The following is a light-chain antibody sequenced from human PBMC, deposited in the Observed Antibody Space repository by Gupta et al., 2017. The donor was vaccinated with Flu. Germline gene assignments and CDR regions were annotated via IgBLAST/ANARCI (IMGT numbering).Light chain of an antibody. V-gene: IGKV3-20*01. J-gene: IGKJ2*01. CDR2: GAS. CDR1: QSVNNNL. CDR3: QQYGTSAYT. Sequence: ERATLSCRASQSVNNNLLTWYQQKPGQAPRLLIYGASSRATGIPDRFSGSGSGTDFTLTIRRLEPEDFAVYYCQQYGTSAYTFGQGTKLEIK.